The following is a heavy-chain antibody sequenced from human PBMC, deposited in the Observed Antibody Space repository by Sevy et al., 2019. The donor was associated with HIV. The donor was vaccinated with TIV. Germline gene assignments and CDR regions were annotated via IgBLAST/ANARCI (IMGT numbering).Heavy chain of an antibody. V-gene: IGHV3-21*01. Sequence: GGSLRLSCAASGFTFSSYSMNWVRQAPGKGLEWVSSISSSSSYIYYADSVKGRFTISRDNAKNSLYLQMNSLRAEDTAVYYCARDYIEVDSYGYGDAFDIWGQGTMVTVSS. J-gene: IGHJ3*02. CDR2: ISSSSSYI. CDR1: GFTFSSYS. CDR3: ARDYIEVDSYGYGDAFDI. D-gene: IGHD5-18*01.